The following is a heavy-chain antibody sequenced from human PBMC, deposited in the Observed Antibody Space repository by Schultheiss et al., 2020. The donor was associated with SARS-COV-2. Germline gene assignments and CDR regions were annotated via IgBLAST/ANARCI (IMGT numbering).Heavy chain of an antibody. CDR1: GYTFTSYG. D-gene: IGHD2-2*02. J-gene: IGHJ1*01. CDR3: ATNTLYFQH. CDR2: ISAYNGNT. V-gene: IGHV1-18*01. Sequence: ASVKVSCKASGYTFTSYGISWVRQAPGQGLEWMGWISAYNGNTIYAQKLQGRVTMTTDTSTSTVYMELSSLRSEDTAVYYCATNTLYFQHWGQGTLVTVSS.